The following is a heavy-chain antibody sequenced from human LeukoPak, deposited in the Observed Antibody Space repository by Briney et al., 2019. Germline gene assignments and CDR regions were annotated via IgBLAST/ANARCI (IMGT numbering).Heavy chain of an antibody. CDR2: ISTYNGNT. D-gene: IGHD3-22*01. CDR1: GYTFTSHG. V-gene: IGHV1-18*01. J-gene: IGHJ4*02. Sequence: ASVKVSCKASGYTFTSHGISWVRQAPGQGLEWMGWISTYNGNTNYAQKLQGRVSMTTDTSTSTAYMELRSLRSDDTAVYYCARVGVPYYYDSSGYFFDYWGQGTLVTVSS. CDR3: ARVGVPYYYDSSGYFFDY.